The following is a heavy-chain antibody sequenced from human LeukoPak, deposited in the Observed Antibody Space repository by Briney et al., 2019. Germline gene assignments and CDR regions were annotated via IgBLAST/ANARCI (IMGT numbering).Heavy chain of an antibody. CDR2: ISSSSTYI. D-gene: IGHD1-26*01. CDR3: ARVLSGCETTRCELDY. Sequence: GGSLRLSCAASGFAFSTYSMNWVRRAPGKGLEWVSSISSSSTYIYYADSVKGRVTISRDNAKNSLYLQMNSLRAEDTAVYYCARVLSGCETTRCELDYWGQGTLVTVSS. V-gene: IGHV3-21*01. J-gene: IGHJ4*02. CDR1: GFAFSTYS.